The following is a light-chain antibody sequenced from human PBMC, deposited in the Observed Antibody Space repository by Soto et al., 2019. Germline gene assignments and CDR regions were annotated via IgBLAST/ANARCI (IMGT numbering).Light chain of an antibody. V-gene: IGLV2-8*01. CDR2: EVF. J-gene: IGLJ2*01. Sequence: QSVLTQPPSASGSPGQSVTISCTGTSSDIGAYIYVSWYQQHPGKAPKLVIYEVFKRPSGVPDRFSGSTSGNTASLTVSGLQAEDEANYYCSSYAGNNNVIFGRGTKLTVL. CDR3: SSYAGNNNVI. CDR1: SSDIGAYIY.